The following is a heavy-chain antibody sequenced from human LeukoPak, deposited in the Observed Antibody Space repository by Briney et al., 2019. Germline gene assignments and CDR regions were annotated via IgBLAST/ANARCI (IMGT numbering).Heavy chain of an antibody. J-gene: IGHJ4*02. V-gene: IGHV3-30*04. Sequence: GGSLRLSCAASGFTFSSHAMRWVRQAPGKGLEWVAVISYDTSNKYYVDSVKGRFTISRDNSKDTLYLQMNSLRAEDTAVYYCAKDQDGSGGFDYWGQGTLGTVSA. CDR2: ISYDTSNK. D-gene: IGHD3-10*01. CDR3: AKDQDGSGGFDY. CDR1: GFTFSSHA.